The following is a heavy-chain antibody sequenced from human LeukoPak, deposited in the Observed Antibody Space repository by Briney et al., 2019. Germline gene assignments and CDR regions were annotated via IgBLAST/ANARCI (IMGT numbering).Heavy chain of an antibody. Sequence: PGGSLRLSCVASGFTFSSFAMPWVRQAPGKGLEWVSGISGSDGNTYYVDSVKGRFTISRDNFKNTLYLQMSSLRAEDTAIYYCAKVVATIRNDAFDIWGQGTMVTVSS. CDR2: ISGSDGNT. J-gene: IGHJ3*02. V-gene: IGHV3-23*01. D-gene: IGHD5-12*01. CDR3: AKVVATIRNDAFDI. CDR1: GFTFSSFA.